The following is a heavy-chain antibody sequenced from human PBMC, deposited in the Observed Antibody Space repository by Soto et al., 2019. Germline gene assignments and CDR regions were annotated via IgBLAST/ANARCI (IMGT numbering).Heavy chain of an antibody. CDR2: IDPSDSYT. D-gene: IGHD6-13*01. CDR1: GYSFTSYW. Sequence: GESLKISCKGSGYSFTSYWISWVRQMPGKGLEWMGRIDPSDSYTNYSPSFQGHVTISADKSISTAYLQWSSLKASDTAMYYCARSPTIAAAGDWFDPWGQGTLVTVSS. J-gene: IGHJ5*02. CDR3: ARSPTIAAAGDWFDP. V-gene: IGHV5-10-1*01.